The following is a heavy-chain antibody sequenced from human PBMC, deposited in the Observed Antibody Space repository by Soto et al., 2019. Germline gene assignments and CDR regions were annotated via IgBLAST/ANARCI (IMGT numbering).Heavy chain of an antibody. J-gene: IGHJ6*02. V-gene: IGHV3-64*02. CDR2: ISSNGGST. CDR1: GFTFSSYA. CDR3: AREARYFYGMDV. Sequence: HPGGSLRLSCAASGFTFSSYAMHWVRQAPGKGLEYVSAISSNGGSTYYADSVKGRFTISRDNSKNTLYLQMGSLRAEDMAVYYCAREARYFYGMDVWGQGTTVTVSS.